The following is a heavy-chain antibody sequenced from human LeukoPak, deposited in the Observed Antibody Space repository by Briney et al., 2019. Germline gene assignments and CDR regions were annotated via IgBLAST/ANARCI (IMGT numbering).Heavy chain of an antibody. CDR2: IIPIFGTA. D-gene: IGHD2-15*01. Sequence: GASVTVSCKASGYSFVLYGIIWVRQAPGQGLEWMGGIIPIFGTANYAQKFQGRVTITADKFTSTAYMELSSLRSEGTAVYYCARVYCSGGSCYSSRGHFDYWGQGTLVTVSS. V-gene: IGHV1-69*06. CDR3: ARVYCSGGSCYSSRGHFDY. J-gene: IGHJ4*02. CDR1: GYSFVLYG.